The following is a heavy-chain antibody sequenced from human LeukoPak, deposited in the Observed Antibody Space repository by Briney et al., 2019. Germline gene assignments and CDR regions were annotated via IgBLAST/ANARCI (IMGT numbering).Heavy chain of an antibody. CDR1: GGSISSYY. Sequence: SETLSLTCTVSGGSISSYYWSWIRQPPGKGLEWIGYIYYSGSTNYNPSLKSRVTISVDTSKNQFSLKLSSVTAADTAVYYCARQEGYFYYDSSGYYYAQSGIDYWGQGTLVTVSS. J-gene: IGHJ4*02. CDR3: ARQEGYFYYDSSGYYYAQSGIDY. V-gene: IGHV4-59*08. D-gene: IGHD3-22*01. CDR2: IYYSGST.